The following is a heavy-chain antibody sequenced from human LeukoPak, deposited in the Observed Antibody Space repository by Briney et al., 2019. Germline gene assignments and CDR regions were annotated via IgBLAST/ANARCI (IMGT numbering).Heavy chain of an antibody. D-gene: IGHD4-23*01. V-gene: IGHV3-48*01. J-gene: IGHJ4*02. CDR1: GYTFSSYS. Sequence: GGSLRLSCAASGYTFSSYSMNWVRQAPGKGLEWVSYISSSSSTIYYADSVKGRFTISRDNSENTLYLQMNSLRAEDTAVYYCARGRGGSYGGNSGHFDYWGQGTLVTVSS. CDR3: ARGRGGSYGGNSGHFDY. CDR2: ISSSSSTI.